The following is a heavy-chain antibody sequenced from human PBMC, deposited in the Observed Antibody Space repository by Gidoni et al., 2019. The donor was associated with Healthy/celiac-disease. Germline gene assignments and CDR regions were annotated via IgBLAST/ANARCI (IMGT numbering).Heavy chain of an antibody. CDR1: GYTFPGYY. D-gene: IGHD3-22*01. Sequence: QVQLVQSGAEVKKPGASVTVPCKASGYTFPGYYMHWVRQAPGQGLEWMGRINPNSGGTNYAQKFQGRVTMTRDTSISTAYMELSRLRSDDTAVYYCARDPGDYDSSGYYYVLGAGAFDIWGQGTMVTVSS. J-gene: IGHJ3*02. CDR3: ARDPGDYDSSGYYYVLGAGAFDI. V-gene: IGHV1-2*06. CDR2: INPNSGGT.